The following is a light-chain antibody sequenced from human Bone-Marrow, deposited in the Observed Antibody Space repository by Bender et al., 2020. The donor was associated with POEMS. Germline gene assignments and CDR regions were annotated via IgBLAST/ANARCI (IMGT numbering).Light chain of an antibody. V-gene: IGLV2-11*02. Sequence: QSALTQPRSVSGSPGQAVTISCTGTSSDVGGYDYVSWYQQYPGTAPKVMIYDVSNRPLGVSNRFSGSKSGNTASLAISDIQSEDEGDYYCSSWDDSLSGWVFGGGTKLTVL. CDR1: SSDVGGYDY. J-gene: IGLJ3*02. CDR3: SSWDDSLSGWV. CDR2: DVS.